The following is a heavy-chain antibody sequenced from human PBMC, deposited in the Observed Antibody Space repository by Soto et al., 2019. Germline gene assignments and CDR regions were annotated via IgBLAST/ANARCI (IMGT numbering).Heavy chain of an antibody. D-gene: IGHD2-2*01. J-gene: IGHJ4*02. CDR2: ISSSGTYI. CDR3: ARSDCNSAFCHYYFDY. Sequence: GGSLRLSCAASGFTFSGYSMNWVRQAPGKGLEWVSSISSSGTYIYYAASVKGRFTISRDNAKNSLCLQMNSLRAEDTAVYYCARSDCNSAFCHYYFDYWGQGTLVTVSS. CDR1: GFTFSGYS. V-gene: IGHV3-21*01.